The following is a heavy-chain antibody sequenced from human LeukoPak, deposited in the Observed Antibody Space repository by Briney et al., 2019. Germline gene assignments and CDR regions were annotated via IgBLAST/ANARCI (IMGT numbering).Heavy chain of an antibody. V-gene: IGHV4-34*01. CDR3: ARVRYDFWSGYYGPFDY. D-gene: IGHD3-3*01. CDR1: GGSFSGYY. Sequence: SETLSLTCAVYGGSFSGYYWSWIRQPPGKGLEWIGEINHSGSTNYNPSLKSRVTISVDTSKNQFSLKLSSVTAADIAVYYCARVRYDFWSGYYGPFDYWGQGTLVTVSS. J-gene: IGHJ4*02. CDR2: INHSGST.